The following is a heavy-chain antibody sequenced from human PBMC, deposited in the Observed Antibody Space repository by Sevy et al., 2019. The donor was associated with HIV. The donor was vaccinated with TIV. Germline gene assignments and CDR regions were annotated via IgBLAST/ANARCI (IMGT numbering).Heavy chain of an antibody. D-gene: IGHD1-26*01. J-gene: IGHJ4*02. CDR1: GYTFTSFS. V-gene: IGHV1-46*03. CDR3: ASGGIWDY. Sequence: ASVKVSCKASGYTFTSFSLHWVRQAPGQGLEWMGIINPSGGSTTYAQKFQGRVTMTRDTSTSTVYMELSSLRSEDTAVYYCASGGIWDYWGQGTVVTVSS. CDR2: INPSGGST.